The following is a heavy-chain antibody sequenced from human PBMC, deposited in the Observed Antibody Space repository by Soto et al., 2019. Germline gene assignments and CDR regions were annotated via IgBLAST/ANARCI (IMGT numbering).Heavy chain of an antibody. J-gene: IGHJ3*02. Sequence: GASVKVSCKASGYTFTSYYMHWVRQAPGQGLEWMGIINPSGGSTSYAQKFQGRVTMTRDTSTSTVYMELSSLRSEDTAVYYCARGASIVATISRAFDIWGQGTMVTVS. D-gene: IGHD5-12*01. CDR1: GYTFTSYY. V-gene: IGHV1-46*03. CDR2: INPSGGST. CDR3: ARGASIVATISRAFDI.